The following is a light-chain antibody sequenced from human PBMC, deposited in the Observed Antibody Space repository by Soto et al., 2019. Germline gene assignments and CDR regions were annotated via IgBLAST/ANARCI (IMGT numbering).Light chain of an antibody. CDR1: QGISSY. CDR3: LHLNSYSPDT. V-gene: IGKV1-9*01. Sequence: DIQLTQSPSFLSASVGDRVTITCRASQGISSYLAWYQQKPVKAPKLLIFAASTLQNGVPSRFSGSGSGTEFSLTISSLQPEDFATYYCLHLNSYSPDTFGPGTKVDIK. CDR2: AAS. J-gene: IGKJ3*01.